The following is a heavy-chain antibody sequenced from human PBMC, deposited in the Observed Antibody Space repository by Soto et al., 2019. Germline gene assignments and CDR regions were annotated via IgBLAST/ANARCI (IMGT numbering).Heavy chain of an antibody. V-gene: IGHV3-53*02. CDR1: GIIVSRNY. CDR3: ASVDFWSGNSYYGMDV. D-gene: IGHD3-3*01. CDR2: IYSGGST. Sequence: EVQLVETVGGLIQPGGSLRLSCAASGIIVSRNYMSWVRQAPGKGLEWVSVIYSGGSTYYADSVKGRFTISRDISKNTQYLQMNSLRAEDTAVYYCASVDFWSGNSYYGMDVWGQGTTVTVSS. J-gene: IGHJ6*02.